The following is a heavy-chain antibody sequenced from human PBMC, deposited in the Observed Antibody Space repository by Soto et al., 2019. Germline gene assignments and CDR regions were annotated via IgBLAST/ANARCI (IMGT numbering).Heavy chain of an antibody. V-gene: IGHV3-15*01. J-gene: IGHJ4*02. Sequence: EVQVVESGGDLVKPGGSLRLSCVTSGFMFSSAWMNWVRQAPGKGLEWVGRIKSKRDGGARDYAEPVKGRFSISRDDSKNTVFLQMNSLRAEDTAVYYCVEGWNDFWGQGTLVNGSS. D-gene: IGHD1-1*01. CDR2: IKSKRDGGAR. CDR3: VEGWNDF. CDR1: GFMFSSAW.